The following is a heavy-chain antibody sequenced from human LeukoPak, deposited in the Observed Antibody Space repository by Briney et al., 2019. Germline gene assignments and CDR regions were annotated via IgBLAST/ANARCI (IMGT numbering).Heavy chain of an antibody. J-gene: IGHJ5*02. V-gene: IGHV1-2*02. CDR3: ARDGGMITFGGVIVTFDP. CDR2: INPNSGGT. D-gene: IGHD3-16*02. Sequence: GASVKVSCTASGYTFTGYYMHWVRQAPGQGLEWMGWINPNSGGTNYAQKFQGRVTMTRDTSISTAYMELSRLRSDDTAVYYCARDGGMITFGGVIVTFDPWGQGTLVTVSS. CDR1: GYTFTGYY.